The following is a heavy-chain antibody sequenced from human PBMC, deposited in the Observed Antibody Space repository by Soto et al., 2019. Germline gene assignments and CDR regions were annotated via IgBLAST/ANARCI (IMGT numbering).Heavy chain of an antibody. CDR3: ARDEGYSYGPSALFSY. D-gene: IGHD5-18*01. J-gene: IGHJ4*02. V-gene: IGHV4-31*02. CDR1: GGSISSGGYY. Sequence: KTSETLSLTXTVSGGSISSGGYYWSWIRQHPGKGLEWIGYIYYSGSTYYNPSLKSRVTISVDTSKNQFSLKLSSVTAADTAVYYCARDEGYSYGPSALFSYWGQGTLVTVSS. CDR2: IYYSGST.